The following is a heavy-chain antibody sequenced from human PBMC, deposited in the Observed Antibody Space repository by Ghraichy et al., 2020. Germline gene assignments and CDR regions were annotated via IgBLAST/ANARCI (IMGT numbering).Heavy chain of an antibody. V-gene: IGHV3-64D*06. J-gene: IGHJ3*02. Sequence: GGSLRLSCSASGFMFSLYAMDWVRQAPGKGLEFVSAISTNGDSTTYADSVKGRFTMSRDNSKNTLYLQMNTLIPEDTAVYYCVKVRIEDASSWRDAFDIWGQGTMVTVSS. CDR2: ISTNGDST. CDR3: VKVRIEDASSWRDAFDI. CDR1: GFMFSLYA. D-gene: IGHD6-13*01.